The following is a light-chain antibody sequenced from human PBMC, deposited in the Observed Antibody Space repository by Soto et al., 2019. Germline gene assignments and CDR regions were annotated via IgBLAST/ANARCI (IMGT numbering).Light chain of an antibody. V-gene: IGLV2-14*01. J-gene: IGLJ2*01. CDR3: SSYTSSRFVV. CDR1: SSDVGTYNY. Sequence: QSALTQPASVSGSPGQSITISCTGTSSDVGTYNYVSWYQQHPGKAPKLMIYQVSYRPSGVSNRFSGSKSGNTASLTISGLQPEDEAQYHCSSYTSSRFVVFGGGTKLTVL. CDR2: QVS.